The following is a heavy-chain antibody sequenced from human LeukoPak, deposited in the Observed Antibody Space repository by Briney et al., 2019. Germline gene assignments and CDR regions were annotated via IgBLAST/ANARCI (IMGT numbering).Heavy chain of an antibody. V-gene: IGHV4-38-2*02. D-gene: IGHD3-22*01. CDR2: IYNSGST. J-gene: IGHJ4*02. Sequence: PSETLSLTCTVSGYSITSENYWGWIRQSPGKGLEWIGSIYNSGSTYYNPSLKSRVTLSVDTSKKQFSLKLSSVTAADTAVYYCASSDSSGYYEYYFDNWGQGTLVTVSS. CDR1: GYSITSENY. CDR3: ASSDSSGYYEYYFDN.